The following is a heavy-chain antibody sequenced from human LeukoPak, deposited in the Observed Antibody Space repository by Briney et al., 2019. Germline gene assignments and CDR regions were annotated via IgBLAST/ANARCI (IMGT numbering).Heavy chain of an antibody. Sequence: GGSLTLSCAGSGFTFSTCFMSRVRQAPGKVLEWVSTVSGSGGNTYYADSVKGRFTISRDNSRNRVYLQMNSLRFEDTAVYYCARVSGTADYFDYWGQGTLVTVSS. V-gene: IGHV3-23*01. CDR1: GFTFSTCF. J-gene: IGHJ4*02. D-gene: IGHD2-21*02. CDR3: ARVSGTADYFDY. CDR2: VSGSGGNT.